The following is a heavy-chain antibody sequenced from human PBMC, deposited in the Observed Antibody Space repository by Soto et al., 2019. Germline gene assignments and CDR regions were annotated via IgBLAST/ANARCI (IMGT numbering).Heavy chain of an antibody. CDR1: GGSISSSSYY. CDR3: ASQREGSGGTRFY. Sequence: QLQLQESGPGLVKPSETLSLTCTVSGGSISSSSYYWGWIRQPPGKGLEWIGSINYSGSTYYNPSIKSRVTISVDTSKNQPSLKLSSVTAADTAVYYCASQREGSGGTRFYWGQGTLVTVSS. J-gene: IGHJ4*02. V-gene: IGHV4-39*01. D-gene: IGHD6-19*01. CDR2: INYSGST.